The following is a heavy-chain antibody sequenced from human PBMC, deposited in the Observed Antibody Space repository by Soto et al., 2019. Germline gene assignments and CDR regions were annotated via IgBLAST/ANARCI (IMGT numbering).Heavy chain of an antibody. V-gene: IGHV3-48*03. D-gene: IGHD3-22*01. J-gene: IGHJ4*02. Sequence: PGGSLRLSCAASGFIFSDYEMNWVRQAPGKGLEWIAYISRSGGLIYYADSVKGRFAISRDNAKNSLYLQMNSLRAEDTAVYYCARTYYYDNSGLDYWGQGTLVTVSS. CDR1: GFIFSDYE. CDR3: ARTYYYDNSGLDY. CDR2: ISRSGGLI.